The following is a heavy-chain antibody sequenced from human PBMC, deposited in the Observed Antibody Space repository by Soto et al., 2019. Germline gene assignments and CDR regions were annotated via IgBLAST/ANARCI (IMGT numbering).Heavy chain of an antibody. V-gene: IGHV3-23*01. D-gene: IGHD6-19*01. CDR2: ISGSGGST. Sequence: PGGSLRLSCAASGFTFSSYAMSWVRQAPGKGLEWVSAISGSGGSTYYADSVKGGFTISRDNSKNSLFLQMNSLRAEDKAGYYGAGGSGWLKTAWGQGTLVTVSS. J-gene: IGHJ4*02. CDR3: AGGSGWLKTA. CDR1: GFTFSSYA.